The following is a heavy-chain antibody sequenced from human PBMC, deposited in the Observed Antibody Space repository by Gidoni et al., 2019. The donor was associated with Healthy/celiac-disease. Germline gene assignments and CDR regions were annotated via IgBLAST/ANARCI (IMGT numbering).Heavy chain of an antibody. CDR2: IRWNSGSI. CDR1: GFTFDDYA. V-gene: IGHV3-9*01. Sequence: EVQLVASGGGLVQPGRSLRLSCAASGFTFDDYAMHWVRQAPGNGLEWVSGIRWNSGSIGYADSVKCRFTISRDNAKNSLYLQMNSLRAEDTALYYCAKAPYDSSGYSHFDYWGQGTLVTVSS. CDR3: AKAPYDSSGYSHFDY. D-gene: IGHD3-22*01. J-gene: IGHJ4*02.